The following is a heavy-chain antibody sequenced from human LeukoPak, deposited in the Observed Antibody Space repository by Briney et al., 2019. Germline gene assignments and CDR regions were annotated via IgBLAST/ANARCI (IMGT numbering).Heavy chain of an antibody. CDR3: ARDRRVPTDYYGNYAFVYDY. V-gene: IGHV1-69*05. CDR2: IIPIFGTA. Sequence: SVKVSCKASGGTFSSYDIRWVRQAPGQGLEWMGRIIPIFGTANYAQKFQGRVTITTDESTSTAYMELSSLRSEDTAVYYCARDRRVPTDYYGNYAFVYDYRGQGALVS. CDR1: GGTFSSYD. D-gene: IGHD4-11*01. J-gene: IGHJ4*02.